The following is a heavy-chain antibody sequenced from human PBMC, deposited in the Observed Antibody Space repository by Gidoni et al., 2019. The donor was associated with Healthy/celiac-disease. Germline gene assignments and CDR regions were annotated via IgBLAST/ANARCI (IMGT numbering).Heavy chain of an antibody. Sequence: EVQRVESGGGLVEPGGSLRRSCAASGLTVRSYWMTWVRRAPGKGLEWVANIRLDGSEKYSVDSVKGRFTISRDNAKNSLYLQMNSLRAEDTAVYYCAREGSGWFPRGDYFDYWGQGTLVTVSS. D-gene: IGHD6-19*01. CDR3: AREGSGWFPRGDYFDY. CDR2: IRLDGSEK. V-gene: IGHV3-7*03. J-gene: IGHJ4*02. CDR1: GLTVRSYW.